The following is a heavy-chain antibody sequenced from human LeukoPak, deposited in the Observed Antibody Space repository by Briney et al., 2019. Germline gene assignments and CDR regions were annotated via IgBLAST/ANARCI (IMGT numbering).Heavy chain of an antibody. J-gene: IGHJ4*02. V-gene: IGHV3-21*01. CDR1: GFTFSSYA. Sequence: GGSLRLSCAASGFTFSSYAMSWVRQAPGKGLEWVSSISSSSSYIYYADSVKGRFTISRDNAKNSLYLQMNSLRAEDTAVYYCAPLYYDFWRGAPDYWGQGTLVTVSS. CDR2: ISSSSSYI. CDR3: APLYYDFWRGAPDY. D-gene: IGHD3-3*01.